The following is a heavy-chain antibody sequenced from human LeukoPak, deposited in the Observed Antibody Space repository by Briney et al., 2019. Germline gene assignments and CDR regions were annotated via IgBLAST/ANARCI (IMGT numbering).Heavy chain of an antibody. J-gene: IGHJ5*02. CDR1: GGSISSYY. D-gene: IGHD3-22*01. V-gene: IGHV4-4*09. Sequence: SETLSLTCTVSGGSISSYYWSWLRQPPGKGLEWIGYIYTSGSTNYNPSLKSRVTISVDTSKNQFSLKLSSVTAADTAVYYCARFSYDSSGYYYWFDPWGQGTLVTVSS. CDR3: ARFSYDSSGYYYWFDP. CDR2: IYTSGST.